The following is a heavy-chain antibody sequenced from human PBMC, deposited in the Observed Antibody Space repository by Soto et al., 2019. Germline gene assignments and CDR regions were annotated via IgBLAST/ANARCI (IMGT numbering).Heavy chain of an antibody. Sequence: EVQLVESGAVVVQPGGSLRLSCAASGFTFDDYTMHWVRQAPGKGLEWVSLISWDGGSTYYADSVKGRFTISRDNSKNSLYLQMNSLRTEDTALYYCAKGFDILTGYPFDYWGQGTLVTVSS. CDR1: GFTFDDYT. D-gene: IGHD3-9*01. CDR2: ISWDGGST. V-gene: IGHV3-43*01. CDR3: AKGFDILTGYPFDY. J-gene: IGHJ4*02.